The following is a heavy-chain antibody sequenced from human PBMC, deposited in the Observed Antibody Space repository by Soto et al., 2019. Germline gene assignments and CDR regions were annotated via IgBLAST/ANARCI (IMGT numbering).Heavy chain of an antibody. Sequence: SETLSLTCSVSGGSVSSNDYYWGWIRQPPAKGLEWIGNIDYNGVTSYNPSLKTRLTISRDTSKNQFSMRLTSVTAADTALYSCGKILAAATNNNDSDSWGPGILVTVSS. V-gene: IGHV4-39*01. CDR3: GKILAAATNNNDSDS. CDR1: GGSVSSNDYY. CDR2: IDYNGVT. J-gene: IGHJ4*02. D-gene: IGHD2-15*01.